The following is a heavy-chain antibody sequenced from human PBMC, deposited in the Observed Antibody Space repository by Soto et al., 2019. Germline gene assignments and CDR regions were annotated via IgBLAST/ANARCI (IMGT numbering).Heavy chain of an antibody. CDR2: IYWDDDK. CDR3: AHYFYILVDDAFDI. Sequence: QITLKESGPTLVKPTQTLTLTCTFSGFSLSTSVVGVGWIRQPPGKALEWLALIYWDDDKRYSPSLKSRLTITKDTSKNQVVLTMTNMDPVDTATYYCAHYFYILVDDAFDIWGQGTMVTVSS. CDR1: GFSLSTSVVG. D-gene: IGHD2-8*02. V-gene: IGHV2-5*02. J-gene: IGHJ3*02.